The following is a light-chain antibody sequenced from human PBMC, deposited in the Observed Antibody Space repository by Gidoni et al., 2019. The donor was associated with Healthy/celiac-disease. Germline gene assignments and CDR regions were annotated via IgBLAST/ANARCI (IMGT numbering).Light chain of an antibody. J-gene: IGKJ1*01. CDR2: KAS. CDR1: QSISSW. Sequence: DIQMTKSPSTLSASVGDRVTITCRASQSISSWLAWYQQKPGKAPKRLIYKASSLESGVPSRFSGSGSGTEFTLTISSLQPDDFATDYCQQYNSYPWTFGQGTKVEIK. CDR3: QQYNSYPWT. V-gene: IGKV1-5*03.